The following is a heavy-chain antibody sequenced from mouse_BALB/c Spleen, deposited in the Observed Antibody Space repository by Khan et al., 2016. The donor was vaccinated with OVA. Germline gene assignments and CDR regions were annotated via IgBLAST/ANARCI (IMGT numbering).Heavy chain of an antibody. CDR2: IYPGNSDT. J-gene: IGHJ3*01. Sequence: EVQLQQSGTELARPGASVKMSCKASGYSFTSYWMHWVKQRPGQGLEWIGAIYPGNSDTSYKQKFKGQAKLTADTSASTASMELSSLTNEDPAVNYGMDGNYDGWCAYWGQGTLVTVSS. D-gene: IGHD2-1*01. CDR1: GYSFTSYW. CDR3: MDGNYDGWCAY. V-gene: IGHV1-5*01.